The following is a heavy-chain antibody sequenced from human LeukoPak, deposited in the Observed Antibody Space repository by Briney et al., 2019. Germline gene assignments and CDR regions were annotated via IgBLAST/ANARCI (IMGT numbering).Heavy chain of an antibody. CDR2: ITAHNGNT. Sequence: AAVRVSCKASGYAFTGYNMHSVRQTPGQGLEWMGWITAHNGNTNYAQKLQSRVTMTTDTSTSTAYMELRRLRSDDTAVYYCARAGSSGWGGFDIWGQGPIITDSS. CDR3: ARAGSSGWGGFDI. J-gene: IGHJ3*02. V-gene: IGHV1-18*04. D-gene: IGHD6-19*01. CDR1: GYAFTGYN.